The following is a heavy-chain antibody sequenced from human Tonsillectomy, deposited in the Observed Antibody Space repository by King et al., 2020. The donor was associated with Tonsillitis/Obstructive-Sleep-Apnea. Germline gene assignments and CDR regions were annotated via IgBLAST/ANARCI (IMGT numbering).Heavy chain of an antibody. V-gene: IGHV1-69*01. J-gene: IGHJ6*03. CDR3: ATITLVQGVISYYFMDV. CDR1: GGTFSSYV. D-gene: IGHD3-10*01. Sequence: QLVQSGAEVKKPWSSGKVSCKASGGTFSSYVFSWVRQAPGQGLEWMGGIIPIFGTTNYAQKFPVKGTVIADESTSTAYMELSSLRSEDTAVYYCATITLVQGVISYYFMDVWGKGTTVTVSS. CDR2: IIPIFGTT.